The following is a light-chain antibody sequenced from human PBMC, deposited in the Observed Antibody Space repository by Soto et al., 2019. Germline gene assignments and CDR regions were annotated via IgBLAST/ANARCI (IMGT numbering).Light chain of an antibody. CDR2: AAS. CDR1: QGMSSY. Sequence: HFTHSPSFLCASVGDRVTITCRASQGMSSYLAWYQQKPGKAPKLLIYAASTLQSGVPSRFSGSGSGTEFTLTISSLQPEDFATYYCQRPGVFGPGTKVDIK. CDR3: QRPGV. J-gene: IGKJ3*01. V-gene: IGKV1-9*01.